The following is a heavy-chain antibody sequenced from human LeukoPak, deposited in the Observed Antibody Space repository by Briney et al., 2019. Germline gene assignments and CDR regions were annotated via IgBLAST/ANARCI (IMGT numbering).Heavy chain of an antibody. Sequence: SETLSLTCAVSGGSFSGYYWSWIRQPPGKGLEWIGETNHSGSTSYNPSLKSRVTISVDTSKNQFSLKLSSVTAADTAVYYCARLIVGATDFDYWGQGTLVTVSS. V-gene: IGHV4-34*01. CDR1: GGSFSGYY. CDR3: ARLIVGATDFDY. CDR2: TNHSGST. D-gene: IGHD1-26*01. J-gene: IGHJ4*02.